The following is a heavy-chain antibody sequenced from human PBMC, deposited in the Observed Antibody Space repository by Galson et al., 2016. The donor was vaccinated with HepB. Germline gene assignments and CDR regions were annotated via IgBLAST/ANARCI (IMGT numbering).Heavy chain of an antibody. D-gene: IGHD2-15*01. V-gene: IGHV3-72*01. CDR2: TRNKANGYTR. Sequence: SLRLSCAASGFTFSDYYMDWVRQTPGKGLEWVGRTRNKANGYTREYAASVKGRLSISRDDSKNSLYLQMNSLRGEDTAVDYCARAAYCSGGACYHAFDHWGQGTLVTVSS. J-gene: IGHJ4*02. CDR1: GFTFSDYY. CDR3: ARAAYCSGGACYHAFDH.